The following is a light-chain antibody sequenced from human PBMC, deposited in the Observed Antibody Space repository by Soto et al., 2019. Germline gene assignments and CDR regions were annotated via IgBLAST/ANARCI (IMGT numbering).Light chain of an antibody. CDR1: QSIGSW. Sequence: DIQMTQSPSTLSASVGDRVTITCRASQSIGSWLAWYQQKPGKAPKVLIYDASSLESGVPSRFSGSGSGTEFTLTISSLQPDDFATYYCQHYNSYPLIFGGGTKVDIK. J-gene: IGKJ4*01. CDR2: DAS. CDR3: QHYNSYPLI. V-gene: IGKV1-5*01.